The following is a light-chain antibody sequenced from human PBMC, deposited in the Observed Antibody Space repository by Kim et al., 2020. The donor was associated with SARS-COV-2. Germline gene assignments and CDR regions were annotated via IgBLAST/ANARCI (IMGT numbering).Light chain of an antibody. Sequence: LPPVERATLSCRASQSVNNNYLAWYQQKPGQAPRLLIYDASSRATGIPDRFSGSGSGTDFTLTISRLEPEDFAVYYCHQYGNTPRTFGQGTKLEI. V-gene: IGKV3-20*01. CDR1: QSVNNNY. CDR3: HQYGNTPRT. CDR2: DAS. J-gene: IGKJ2*01.